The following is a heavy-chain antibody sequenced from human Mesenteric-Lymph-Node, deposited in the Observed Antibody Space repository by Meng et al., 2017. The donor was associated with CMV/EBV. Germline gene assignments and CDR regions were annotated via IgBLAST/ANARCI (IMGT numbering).Heavy chain of an antibody. J-gene: IGHJ6*02. CDR3: ARDRSGDDFWSGYYSTHYGMDV. D-gene: IGHD3-3*01. Sequence: GGSLRPSCAASGFTFSSYGMHWVRQAPGKGLEWVAFIRYDGSNKYYADSVKGRFTISRDNSKNTLYLQMNSLRAEDTAVYYCARDRSGDDFWSGYYSTHYGMDVWGQGTTVTVSS. CDR2: IRYDGSNK. CDR1: GFTFSSYG. V-gene: IGHV3-30*02.